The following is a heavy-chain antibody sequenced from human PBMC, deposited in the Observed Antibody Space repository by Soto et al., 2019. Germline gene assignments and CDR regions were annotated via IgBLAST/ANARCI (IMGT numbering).Heavy chain of an antibody. V-gene: IGHV1-18*01. J-gene: IGHJ5*02. CDR1: GYTFTSYG. D-gene: IGHD3-9*01. Sequence: QVQLVQSGAEVKKPGASVKVSCKASGYTFTSYGISWVRQAPGQGLEWMGWISAYNGNTNYAQKLQGRVTMTTDTSTSTAYMELRSLRSDDTAVYYCARDAHLLLYYDILTGYNNWFDPWGQGTLVTVSS. CDR2: ISAYNGNT. CDR3: ARDAHLLLYYDILTGYNNWFDP.